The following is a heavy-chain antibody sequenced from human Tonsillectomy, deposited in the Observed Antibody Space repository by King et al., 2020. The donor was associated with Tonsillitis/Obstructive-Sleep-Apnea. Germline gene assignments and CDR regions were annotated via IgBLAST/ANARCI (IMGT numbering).Heavy chain of an antibody. Sequence: VQLVESGGGVVQPGRSLRLSCAASGFTFSSYAMHWVRQAPGKGLEWVAVISYDGSNKYYADSVKGRFTISRDNSKNTLYLQMNSLRAEDTVVYYCARDWTGCSSTSCYTWYYYYYMDVWGKGTTVTVSS. CDR2: ISYDGSNK. CDR1: GFTFSSYA. J-gene: IGHJ6*03. V-gene: IGHV3-30*01. CDR3: ARDWTGCSSTSCYTWYYYYYMDV. D-gene: IGHD2-2*02.